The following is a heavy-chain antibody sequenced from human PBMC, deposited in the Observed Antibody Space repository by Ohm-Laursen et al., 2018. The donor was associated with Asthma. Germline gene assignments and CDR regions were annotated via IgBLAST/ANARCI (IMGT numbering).Heavy chain of an antibody. J-gene: IGHJ4*02. CDR2: INAGNGNT. V-gene: IGHV1-3*01. Sequence: ASEKVSCKASGYTFTRFAMHWVRQAPGQRPEWMGWINAGNGNTKYSQKFQGRVTFTSDTSARTASMELSSLRSEDTAVYYCAREGDLMSGHAFDFWGEGTLVTVSS. D-gene: IGHD3-3*01. CDR3: AREGDLMSGHAFDF. CDR1: GYTFTRFA.